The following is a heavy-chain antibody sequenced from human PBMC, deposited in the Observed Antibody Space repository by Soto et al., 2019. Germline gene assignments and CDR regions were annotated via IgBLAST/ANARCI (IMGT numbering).Heavy chain of an antibody. CDR3: ASGRIATRRRGDTDAFDI. J-gene: IGHJ3*02. CDR1: GYTFTSYA. Sequence: ASVKVSCKASGYTFTSYAMHWVRQAPGQRLEWMGWINAGNGNTKYSQKFQGRVTITRDTSASTAYMELSSLRSEDTAVYYCASGRIATRRRGDTDAFDIWGQGTMVTVSS. V-gene: IGHV1-3*01. D-gene: IGHD6-13*01. CDR2: INAGNGNT.